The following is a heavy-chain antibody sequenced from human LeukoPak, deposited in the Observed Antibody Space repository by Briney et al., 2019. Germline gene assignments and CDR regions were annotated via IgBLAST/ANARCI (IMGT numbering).Heavy chain of an antibody. V-gene: IGHV3-15*07. Sequence: KSGGSLRLSCAASGFSFSDTWMNWVRQAPGKGLEWVGLIKRKTDDGTTDYAAPEKGRFTISRDDSKNTLYLQMNSLKTEDTAVYYCTTDRRPIEYSSSSYYYGMDVWGQGTTVIVSS. CDR3: TTDRRPIEYSSSSYYYGMDV. J-gene: IGHJ6*02. D-gene: IGHD6-6*01. CDR1: GFSFSDTW. CDR2: IKRKTDDGTT.